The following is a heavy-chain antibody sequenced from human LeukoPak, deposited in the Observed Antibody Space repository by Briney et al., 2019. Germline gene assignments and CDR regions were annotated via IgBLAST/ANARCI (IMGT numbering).Heavy chain of an antibody. CDR2: ITTSSSYT. D-gene: IGHD6-13*01. J-gene: IGHJ4*02. Sequence: GGSLRLSCAASGFTFSNSTMNWVRQAPGKGLEWVSFITTSSSYTYYVDSVKGRFTISRDNAKNSLYLQMNSLRAEDTAVYYCARYTYSSSWYFDYWGQGTLVTVSS. CDR3: ARYTYSSSWYFDY. CDR1: GFTFSNST. V-gene: IGHV3-21*01.